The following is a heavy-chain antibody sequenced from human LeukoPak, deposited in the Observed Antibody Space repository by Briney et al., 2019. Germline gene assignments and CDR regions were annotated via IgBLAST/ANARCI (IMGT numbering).Heavy chain of an antibody. J-gene: IGHJ3*02. CDR2: INHSGST. CDR1: GGSFSGYY. V-gene: IGHV4-34*01. CDR3: ARVGGVIVEGAFDI. Sequence: SETLSLTCAVYGGSFSGYYWSWIRQPPGKGLEWIGEINHSGSTYYNPSLKSRVTISVDTSKNQFSLKLSPVTAADTAVYYCARVGGVIVEGAFDIWGQGTMVTVSS. D-gene: IGHD3-16*02.